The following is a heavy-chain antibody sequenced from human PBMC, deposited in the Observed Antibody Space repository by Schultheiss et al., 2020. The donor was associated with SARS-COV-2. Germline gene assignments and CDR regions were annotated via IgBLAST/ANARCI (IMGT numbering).Heavy chain of an antibody. V-gene: IGHV3-53*04. Sequence: GGSLRLSCAASGFTVSSNYMSWVRQAPGKGLEWVSVIYSGGSTYYADSVKGRFTISRHNSKNTLYLQMNSLRAEDTAVYYCATSDAGGSYYGPCGYWGQGTLVTVSS. J-gene: IGHJ4*02. CDR3: ATSDAGGSYYGPCGY. CDR1: GFTVSSNY. D-gene: IGHD1-26*01. CDR2: IYSGGST.